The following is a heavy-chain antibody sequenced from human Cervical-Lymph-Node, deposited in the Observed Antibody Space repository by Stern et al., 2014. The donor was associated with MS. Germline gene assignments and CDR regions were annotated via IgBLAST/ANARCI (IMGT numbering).Heavy chain of an antibody. Sequence: QVQLQESGPGLVRPSQTLSLTCTVSGGSITSGNYHWSWIRQPAGKGLEWIGRILPSGTTNYTSSLKSRVPISIDPPNNQFSLKLTAVTAADTAVYYCAREPKLLGGLSGRAPWGQGTLVIVSS. J-gene: IGHJ5*02. D-gene: IGHD3-16*01. CDR2: ILPSGTT. CDR3: AREPKLLGGLSGRAP. V-gene: IGHV4-61*02. CDR1: GGSITSGNYH.